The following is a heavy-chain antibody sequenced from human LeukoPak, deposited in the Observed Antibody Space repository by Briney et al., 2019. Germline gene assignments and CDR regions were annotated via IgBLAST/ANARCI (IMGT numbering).Heavy chain of an antibody. D-gene: IGHD6-13*01. J-gene: IGHJ4*02. CDR1: GFTFSSYG. CDR3: AKMYTRSLVPPGDY. V-gene: IGHV3-30*18. CDR2: ISYDGSNK. Sequence: PGGSLRLSCAASGFTFSSYGMHWVRQAPGKGLEWVAVISYDGSNKYYADSVKGRFTISRDNSKNTLYLQMNSLRAEDTAVYYCAKMYTRSLVPPGDYWGQGTLVTVSS.